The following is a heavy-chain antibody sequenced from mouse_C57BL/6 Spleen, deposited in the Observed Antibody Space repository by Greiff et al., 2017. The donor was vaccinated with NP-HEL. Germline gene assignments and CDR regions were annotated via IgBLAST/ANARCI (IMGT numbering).Heavy chain of an antibody. D-gene: IGHD2-4*01. CDR2: ISDGGSYT. CDR3: ERDPLYYDYDGFAY. J-gene: IGHJ3*01. CDR1: GFTFSSYA. V-gene: IGHV5-4*01. Sequence: EVKLMESGGGLVKPGGSLKLSCATSGFTFSSYAMSWVRQTPEKRLEWVATISDGGSYTYYPDNVKGRFTISRDNAKNNLYLQMSHLKSEDTAMYYCERDPLYYDYDGFAYWGQGTLVTVSA.